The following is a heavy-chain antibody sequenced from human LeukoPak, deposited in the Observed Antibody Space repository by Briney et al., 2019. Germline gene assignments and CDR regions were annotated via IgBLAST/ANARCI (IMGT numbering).Heavy chain of an antibody. CDR3: ARGAWTAYYFDY. D-gene: IGHD3/OR15-3a*01. Sequence: GGSLRLSCAASGFTFSSYAMSWVRQAPGKGLVWVSRIDSGGSNTLYADSVRGRFTISRDNAKNTLYLQMNSLRVEDTAMYYCARGAWTAYYFDYWGQGTLVTVSS. J-gene: IGHJ4*02. V-gene: IGHV3-74*01. CDR2: IDSGGSNT. CDR1: GFTFSSYA.